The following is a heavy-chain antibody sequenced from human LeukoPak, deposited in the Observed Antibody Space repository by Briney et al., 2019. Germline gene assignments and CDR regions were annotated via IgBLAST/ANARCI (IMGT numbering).Heavy chain of an antibody. Sequence: KSSETLSLTCAVYGGSFSGYYWSWIRQPPGKGLEWIGYIYYSGSTNYNPSLKSRVTISVDTSKNQFSLKLSSVTAADTAVYYCASSSRHGYIASPDAFDIWGQGTMVTVSS. J-gene: IGHJ3*02. CDR2: IYYSGST. V-gene: IGHV4-59*01. CDR3: ASSSRHGYIASPDAFDI. D-gene: IGHD5-24*01. CDR1: GGSFSGYY.